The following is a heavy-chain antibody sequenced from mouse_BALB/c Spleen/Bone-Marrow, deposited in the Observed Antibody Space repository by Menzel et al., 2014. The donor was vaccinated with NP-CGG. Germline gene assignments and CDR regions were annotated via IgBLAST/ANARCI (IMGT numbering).Heavy chain of an antibody. CDR2: ISYSGST. Sequence: EVQLQQSGPGLVKPSQSLSLTCTVTGYSITSDYAWLWIRQFPGNKLEWMGYISYSGSTSYYPYLKSRISITRDTSKNQFFLQLNSVTNEDTATYYCARSADWYFDVWGAGTTVTVSS. CDR3: ARSADWYFDV. CDR1: GYSITSDYA. J-gene: IGHJ1*01. V-gene: IGHV3-2*02.